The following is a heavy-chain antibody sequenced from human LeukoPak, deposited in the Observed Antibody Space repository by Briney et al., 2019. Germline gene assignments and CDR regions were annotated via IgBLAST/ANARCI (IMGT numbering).Heavy chain of an antibody. CDR2: IKQDGTEK. Sequence: GGSLRLSCAASGFTFSNYWMSWVRQAPGKGLEWVAKIKQDGTEKYYVDSVKGRFTISRDNAKNSLYVQMNSLRVEDTAVYYCARHDGTPYYYDTTGYSAVDYWGQGTQVTVSS. J-gene: IGHJ4*02. V-gene: IGHV3-7*01. CDR3: ARHDGTPYYYDTTGYSAVDY. CDR1: GFTFSNYW. D-gene: IGHD3-22*01.